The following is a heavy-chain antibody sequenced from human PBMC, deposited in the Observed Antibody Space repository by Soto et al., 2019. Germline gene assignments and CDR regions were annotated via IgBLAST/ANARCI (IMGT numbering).Heavy chain of an antibody. CDR3: ARGEQWLVLDVAYGMDV. D-gene: IGHD6-19*01. V-gene: IGHV1-3*01. CDR2: INAGNGNT. Sequence: ASVKVSCKASGYTFTSYAMHWVRQAPGQGREWMGWINAGNGNTKYSQKFQGRVTITRDTSASTAYLELSSLRSEDTAVYYCARGEQWLVLDVAYGMDVWGQGTTVTVSS. J-gene: IGHJ6*02. CDR1: GYTFTSYA.